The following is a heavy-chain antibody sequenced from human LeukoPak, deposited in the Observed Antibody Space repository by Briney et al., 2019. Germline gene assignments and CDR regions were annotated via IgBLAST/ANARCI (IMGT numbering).Heavy chain of an antibody. J-gene: IGHJ6*02. Sequence: GGSLRLSCAASGFTFSSYAMHWVRQAPGKGLEWISYIGSSGSPTHYADSVRGRFTISRDNAKNSLYLQMNSPRDDDTALYYCARRPYSDTSGRLSDVWGQGTTVTVSS. D-gene: IGHD3-22*01. V-gene: IGHV3-48*02. CDR1: GFTFSSYA. CDR3: ARRPYSDTSGRLSDV. CDR2: IGSSGSPT.